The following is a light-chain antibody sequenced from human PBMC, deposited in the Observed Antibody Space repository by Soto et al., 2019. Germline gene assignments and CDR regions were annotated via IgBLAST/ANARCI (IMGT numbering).Light chain of an antibody. V-gene: IGKV3-15*01. CDR2: GAS. CDR3: QQYHNWPPIT. J-gene: IGKJ5*01. Sequence: EIVMTQSPATLSVSPGERATLSCRASQSVSSNLAWYQQKPGQAPRLLIYGASTRATGIPARFSGSGPGTEFTLTISSLQSEDFAVYYCQQYHNWPPITFGQGTRLEIK. CDR1: QSVSSN.